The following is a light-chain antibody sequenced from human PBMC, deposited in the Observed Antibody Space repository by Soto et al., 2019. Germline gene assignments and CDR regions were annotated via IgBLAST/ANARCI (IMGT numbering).Light chain of an antibody. V-gene: IGKV1-39*01. CDR2: TSS. CDR1: QSIGRN. CDR3: QQSYSTPPT. Sequence: DIRMTQSPASLSASVGDRVTISCRASQSIGRNLNWYQQKPGKAPTLLMFTSSNLQSGVPSRFSGSGSGTDFIFTISSLQPEDFATYYCQQSYSTPPTFGQGTKVDNK. J-gene: IGKJ1*01.